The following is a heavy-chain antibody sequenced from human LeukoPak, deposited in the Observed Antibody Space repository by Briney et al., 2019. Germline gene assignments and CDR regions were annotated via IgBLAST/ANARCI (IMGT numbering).Heavy chain of an antibody. CDR3: ARQIYYYDSSGYSYYFDY. D-gene: IGHD3-22*01. V-gene: IGHV4-59*01. Sequence: MTSETLSLTCTVSGGSISSYYWSWIRQPPGKGLEWIGYIYYSGSTNYNPSLKSRVTISVDTSKNQFSLKLSSVTAADTAVYYCARQIYYYDSSGYSYYFDYWGQGTLVTVSS. CDR1: GGSISSYY. CDR2: IYYSGST. J-gene: IGHJ4*02.